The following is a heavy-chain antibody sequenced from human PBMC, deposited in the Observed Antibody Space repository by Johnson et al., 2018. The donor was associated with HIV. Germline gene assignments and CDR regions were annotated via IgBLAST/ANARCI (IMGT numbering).Heavy chain of an antibody. CDR2: IGTAGDT. CDR3: ARGPPLQWELRGNAFDI. J-gene: IGHJ3*02. Sequence: VQLVESGGGVVQPGRSLRLSCVASGFTFRSYAMLWVRQATGQGLEWVSAIGTAGDTYYPCSVKGRFTISRENAKNSLYLQMNSLRAGDTAVYYCARGPPLQWELRGNAFDIWGQGTMVTVSS. CDR1: GFTFRSYA. D-gene: IGHD1-26*01. V-gene: IGHV3-13*01.